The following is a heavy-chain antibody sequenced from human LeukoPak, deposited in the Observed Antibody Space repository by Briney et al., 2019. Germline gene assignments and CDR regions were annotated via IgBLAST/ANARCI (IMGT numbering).Heavy chain of an antibody. Sequence: SVKVSCKASGGTFSSYGISWVRQAPGQGLEWMGGIIPTFGTANYAQKFQGRVTTTADKSTSTAYMELSSLRSEDTAVYYCATRAHMLISGAFDSWGQGTMVTVSS. CDR1: GGTFSSYG. D-gene: IGHD3-16*01. CDR2: IIPTFGTA. V-gene: IGHV1-69*06. CDR3: ATRAHMLISGAFDS. J-gene: IGHJ3*02.